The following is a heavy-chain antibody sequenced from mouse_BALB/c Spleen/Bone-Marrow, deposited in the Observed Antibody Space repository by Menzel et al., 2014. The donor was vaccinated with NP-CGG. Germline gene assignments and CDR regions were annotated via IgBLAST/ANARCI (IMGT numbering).Heavy chain of an antibody. V-gene: IGHV5-6-2*01. CDR3: ARQGYPYFDY. D-gene: IGHD2-14*01. CDR2: INSNGGNT. J-gene: IGHJ2*01. CDR1: GFTFSSYY. Sequence: DVKLVESGGGLVKLGGSLKLSCAASGFTFSSYYMSWVRQTPEKRLELVAAINSNGGNTYYPDTVKGRFTISRDNAKNTLYLQMSSLKSEDTALYYCARQGYPYFDYWGQGTTLTVSS.